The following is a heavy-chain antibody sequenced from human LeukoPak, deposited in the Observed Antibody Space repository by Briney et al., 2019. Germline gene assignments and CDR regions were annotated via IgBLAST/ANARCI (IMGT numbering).Heavy chain of an antibody. CDR2: IRYDGSNK. CDR1: GFTFSSYG. V-gene: IGHV3-30*02. D-gene: IGHD6-19*01. J-gene: IGHJ3*02. Sequence: GGSLRLSCAASGFTFSSYGMHWVRQAPGKGLEWVAFIRYDGSNKYYADSVKGRFTISRDNSKNSLYLQMNSLRAEDTALYYCAKDIGAVAGYAFDIWGQGTMVTVSS. CDR3: AKDIGAVAGYAFDI.